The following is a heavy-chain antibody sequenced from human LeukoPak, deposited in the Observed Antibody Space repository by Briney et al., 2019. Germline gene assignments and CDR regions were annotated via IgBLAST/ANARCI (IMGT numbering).Heavy chain of an antibody. CDR1: GGSFSGYY. J-gene: IGHJ6*04. Sequence: SETLSLTCAVYGGSFSGYYWSWIRQPPGKGLEWIGEINHSGSTNYNPSLKSRVTISVDTSKNQFSLKLSSVTAADTAVYYCARGLVRGVSYYYYGMDVWGKGTTVTVSS. CDR3: ARGLVRGVSYYYYGMDV. V-gene: IGHV4-34*01. CDR2: INHSGST. D-gene: IGHD3-10*01.